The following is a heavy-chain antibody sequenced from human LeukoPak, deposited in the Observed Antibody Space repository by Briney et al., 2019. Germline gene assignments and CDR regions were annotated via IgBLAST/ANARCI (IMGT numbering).Heavy chain of an antibody. J-gene: IGHJ4*02. Sequence: SETLSLTCAVYGGSFSGYYWSWIRQPPGKGLEWIGEINHSGSTNYNPSLKSRVTIPVDTSKNQLSLKLSSVTAADTAVYYCARPSSMVRGQTGYFDYWGQGTLVTVSS. V-gene: IGHV4-34*01. D-gene: IGHD3-10*01. CDR1: GGSFSGYY. CDR3: ARPSSMVRGQTGYFDY. CDR2: INHSGST.